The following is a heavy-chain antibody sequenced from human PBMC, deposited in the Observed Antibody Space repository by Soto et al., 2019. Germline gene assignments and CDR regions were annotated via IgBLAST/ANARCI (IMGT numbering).Heavy chain of an antibody. CDR3: VKDPSYDILTGLNWFDP. Sequence: KGLEYASAISSNGGSTYYADSVKGRFTISRDNSKNTLYLQMSSLRAVDTAVYYCVKDPSYDILTGLNWFDPWGQGTLVTVS. J-gene: IGHJ5*02. CDR2: ISSNGGST. D-gene: IGHD3-9*01. V-gene: IGHV3-64D*08.